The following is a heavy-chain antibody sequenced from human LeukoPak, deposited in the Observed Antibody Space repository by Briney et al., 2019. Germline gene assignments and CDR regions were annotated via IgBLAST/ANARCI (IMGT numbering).Heavy chain of an antibody. J-gene: IGHJ2*01. CDR3: ARDPLAGWYFDL. D-gene: IGHD6-13*01. Sequence: SQTLSLTCTVSGGSISSGGYYWSWIRQHPGKGLEWIGYIYYSGSTYYNPSLKSRVTISVDTSKNQFSLKLSSVTAADTAVYYCARDPLAGWYFDLRGRGTLVTVSS. CDR2: IYYSGST. V-gene: IGHV4-31*03. CDR1: GGSISSGGYY.